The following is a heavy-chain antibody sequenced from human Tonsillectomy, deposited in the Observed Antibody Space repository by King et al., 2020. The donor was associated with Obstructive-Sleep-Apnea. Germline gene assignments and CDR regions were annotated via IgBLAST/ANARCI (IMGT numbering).Heavy chain of an antibody. D-gene: IGHD3-9*01. J-gene: IGHJ4*02. CDR1: GFTFSSYG. V-gene: IGHV3-30*18. CDR2: ISYDGSNK. Sequence: VQLVESGGGVVQPGRSLRLSCAASGFTFSSYGMHWVRQAPGKGLEWVAVISYDGSNKYYADSVKGRLTISRDNSKNTLYLQMTSLRAADTAVYYCAKDLWYDILTGYYRTFDYWGQGTLVTVSS. CDR3: AKDLWYDILTGYYRTFDY.